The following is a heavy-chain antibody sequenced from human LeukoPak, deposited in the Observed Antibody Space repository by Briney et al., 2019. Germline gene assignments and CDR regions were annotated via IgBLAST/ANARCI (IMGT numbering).Heavy chain of an antibody. D-gene: IGHD3-10*01. CDR3: ARGPLRFGDPQLDVDY. Sequence: ASVKVSCKASGYTFAGYYMHWVRQAPGQGLEWMGWINPNSGGTNYAQKFQGRVTMTRDTSISTAYMELSRLRSDDTAVYYCARGPLRFGDPQLDVDYWGQGTLVTVSS. CDR1: GYTFAGYY. CDR2: INPNSGGT. V-gene: IGHV1-2*02. J-gene: IGHJ4*02.